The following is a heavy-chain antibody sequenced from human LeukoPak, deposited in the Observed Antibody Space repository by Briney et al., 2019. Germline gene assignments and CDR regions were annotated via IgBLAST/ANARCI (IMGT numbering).Heavy chain of an antibody. J-gene: IGHJ4*02. Sequence: SETLSLTCAVSGGSISSSNWWSWVRQPPGKGLEWIGEIYHSGSTYYNPSLKSRVTISVDTSKNQFSLKLSSVTAADTVVYYCARRSYYDSSRSDYWGQGTLVTVSS. CDR2: IYHSGST. CDR1: GGSISSSNW. V-gene: IGHV4-4*02. CDR3: ARRSYYDSSRSDY. D-gene: IGHD3-22*01.